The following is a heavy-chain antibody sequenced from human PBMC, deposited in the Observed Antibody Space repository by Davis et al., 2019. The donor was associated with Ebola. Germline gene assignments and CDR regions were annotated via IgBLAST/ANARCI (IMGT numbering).Heavy chain of an antibody. Sequence: SVKVSCKASGGTFSSYAISWVRQAPGQGLEWMGGIIPIFGTANYAQKFQGRVTITADKSTSTAYMELSSLRSEDTAVYYCARGRVNYYYYGMDVWGQGTTVTVSS. V-gene: IGHV1-69*06. J-gene: IGHJ6*02. CDR2: IIPIFGTA. D-gene: IGHD3-22*01. CDR3: ARGRVNYYYYGMDV. CDR1: GGTFSSYA.